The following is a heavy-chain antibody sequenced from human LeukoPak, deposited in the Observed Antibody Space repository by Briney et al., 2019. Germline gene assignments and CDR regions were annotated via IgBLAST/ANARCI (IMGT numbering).Heavy chain of an antibody. CDR1: GGTFSSYA. D-gene: IGHD3-9*01. J-gene: IGHJ5*02. V-gene: IGHV1-69*05. Sequence: SVKVSCKASGGTFSSYAISWVRQAPGQGLEWMGGIIPIFGTANYAQKFQGRVTITTDESTSTAYMELSILRSEDTAVYYCARGHPGYRETWAHWFDPWGQGTLVTVSS. CDR2: IIPIFGTA. CDR3: ARGHPGYRETWAHWFDP.